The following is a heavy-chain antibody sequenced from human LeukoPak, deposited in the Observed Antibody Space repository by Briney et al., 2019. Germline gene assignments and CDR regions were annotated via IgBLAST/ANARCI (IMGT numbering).Heavy chain of an antibody. D-gene: IGHD3-10*01. CDR1: GFTFSRYE. Sequence: PGGSLRLSCAASGFTFSRYEMNWVRQAPGKGLEWVSYISRSGDTIYFADSVKGRFTISRDNAKNSLYLQMSSLRAEDTAAYYCARDYASDYWGQGTLVTVSS. J-gene: IGHJ4*02. CDR2: ISRSGDTI. CDR3: ARDYASDY. V-gene: IGHV3-48*03.